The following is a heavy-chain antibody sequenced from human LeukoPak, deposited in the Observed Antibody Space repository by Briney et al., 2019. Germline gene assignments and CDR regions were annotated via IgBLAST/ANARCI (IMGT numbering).Heavy chain of an antibody. V-gene: IGHV1-2*04. Sequence: ASVKVSCKASGYTFTSYYMHWVRQAPGQGLEWMGWINPNSGGTNYAQKFQGWVTMTRDTSISTAYMELSRLRSDDTAVYYCARGEQPDHYYYYYGMDVWGQGTTVTVSS. D-gene: IGHD6-13*01. CDR1: GYTFTSYY. J-gene: IGHJ6*02. CDR2: INPNSGGT. CDR3: ARGEQPDHYYYYYGMDV.